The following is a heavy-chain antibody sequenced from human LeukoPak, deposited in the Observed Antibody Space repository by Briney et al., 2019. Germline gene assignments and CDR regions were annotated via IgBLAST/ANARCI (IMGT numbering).Heavy chain of an antibody. D-gene: IGHD3-10*01. Sequence: PGGSLRLSCAASGFTFSSYSMNWVRQAPGKGLEWVSVIYSGGSTYYADSVKGRFTISRDNSKNTLYLQMNSLRAEDTAVYYCARVRSPSGSFYYYYYMDVWGKGTTVTVSS. CDR3: ARVRSPSGSFYYYYYMDV. CDR1: GFTFSSYS. CDR2: IYSGGST. J-gene: IGHJ6*03. V-gene: IGHV3-66*01.